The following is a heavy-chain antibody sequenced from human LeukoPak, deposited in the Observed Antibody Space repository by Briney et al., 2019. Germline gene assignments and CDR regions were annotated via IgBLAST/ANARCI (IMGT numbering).Heavy chain of an antibody. D-gene: IGHD6-13*01. Sequence: SGGSLRLSCAASGFTFSSYSMNWVRQAPGKGLEWVSSISSSSSYIYYADSVKGRFTISRDNAKNSLYLQMNSLRAEDTAVYYCARDRAAGTVGNWFDPWGQGTLVTVSS. CDR2: ISSSSSYI. V-gene: IGHV3-21*01. CDR1: GFTFSSYS. J-gene: IGHJ5*02. CDR3: ARDRAAGTVGNWFDP.